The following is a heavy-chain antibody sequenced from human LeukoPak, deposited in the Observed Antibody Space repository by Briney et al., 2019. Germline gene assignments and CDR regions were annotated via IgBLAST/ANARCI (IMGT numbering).Heavy chain of an antibody. CDR3: SRGPIELWIHNAMDV. V-gene: IGHV3-49*03. Sequence: SLRISCTASGFTFGDHAMSWLGEAPAKRLHFVGFLSIKAYRGTTEYAASVKGRFTISRDDSNSIAYLQMNSLEPEDTAVYFCSRGPIELWIHNAMDVWGRGTTVTVSS. CDR2: LSIKAYRGTT. J-gene: IGHJ6*02. D-gene: IGHD5-18*01. CDR1: GFTFGDHA.